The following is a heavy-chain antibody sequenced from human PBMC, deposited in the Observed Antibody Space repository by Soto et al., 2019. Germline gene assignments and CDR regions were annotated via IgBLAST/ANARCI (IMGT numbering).Heavy chain of an antibody. V-gene: IGHV4-59*01. CDR3: ARDLKEYCSDGKCNWFDP. CDR1: GASITTYY. Sequence: SETLSLTCTVSGASITTYYWSWIRQPPGKGLEWIGYISYSGSTDYNPSLKSRVAISFDASKNQISLQVRSATAADAAVYYCARDLKEYCSDGKCNWFDPWGQGTLVTVSS. CDR2: ISYSGST. D-gene: IGHD2-15*01. J-gene: IGHJ5*02.